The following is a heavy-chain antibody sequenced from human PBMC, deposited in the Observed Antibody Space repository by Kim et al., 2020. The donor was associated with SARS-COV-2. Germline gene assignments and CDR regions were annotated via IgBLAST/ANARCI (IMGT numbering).Heavy chain of an antibody. D-gene: IGHD2-2*01. CDR1: GFTFSSYG. V-gene: IGHV3-30*18. CDR3: AKESEDAWHFYYYMDV. J-gene: IGHJ6*03. Sequence: GGSLRLSCAASGFTFSSYGMHWVRQAPGKGLEWVAVISYDGSNKYYADSVKGRFTISRDNSKNTLYLQMNSLRAEDTAVYYCAKESEDAWHFYYYMDVWGKVTTVTVSS. CDR2: ISYDGSNK.